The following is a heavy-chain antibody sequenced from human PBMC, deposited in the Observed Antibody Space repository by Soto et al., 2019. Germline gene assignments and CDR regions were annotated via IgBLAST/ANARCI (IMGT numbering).Heavy chain of an antibody. D-gene: IGHD2-15*01. CDR3: AKASGGGSCYSCYFDY. V-gene: IGHV3-30*18. CDR1: GFTFSTYG. CDR2: ISYDGSNK. Sequence: QVQLVESGGGVVQPGRSLRLSCAGSGFTFSTYGMHWVRQAPGKGLEWVAVISYDGSNKYYADSVKGRFTISRDNSKNTLSLQMNSLGAEDTAVYYCAKASGGGSCYSCYFDYWGQGTLVTVSS. J-gene: IGHJ4*02.